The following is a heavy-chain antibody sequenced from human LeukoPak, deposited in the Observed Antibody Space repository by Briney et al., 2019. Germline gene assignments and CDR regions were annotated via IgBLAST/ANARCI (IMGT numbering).Heavy chain of an antibody. D-gene: IGHD3-22*01. CDR2: MNPNSGNT. J-gene: IGHJ4*02. CDR1: GYTFTSYD. Sequence: ASVKVSCKASGYTFTSYDINWVRQATGQGLEWMGWMNPNSGNTGYAQKFQGRVTMTRNTSISTAYMELSSLRSEDTAVYYCARGPTGYYYYDSSGYYPFRYWGQGTLVTVSS. V-gene: IGHV1-8*01. CDR3: ARGPTGYYYYDSSGYYPFRY.